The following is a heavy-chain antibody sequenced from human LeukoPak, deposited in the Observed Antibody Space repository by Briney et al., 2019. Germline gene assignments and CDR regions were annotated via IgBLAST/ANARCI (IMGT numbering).Heavy chain of an antibody. CDR1: GGSISSSSYY. Sequence: PSETLSLTCTVSGGSISSSSYYWGWIRQPPGKGLEWIGSIYYRGSTYYNPSLKSRVTISVDTSKNQFSLKLSSVTAADTAVYYCARYFGTTGTPNYWGQGTLVTVSS. D-gene: IGHD1-1*01. J-gene: IGHJ4*02. CDR3: ARYFGTTGTPNY. V-gene: IGHV4-39*01. CDR2: IYYRGST.